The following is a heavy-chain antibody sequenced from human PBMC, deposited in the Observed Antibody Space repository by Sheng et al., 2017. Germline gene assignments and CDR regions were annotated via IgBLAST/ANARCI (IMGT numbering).Heavy chain of an antibody. D-gene: IGHD6-6*01. CDR3: ARDYRELVKHSFDY. Sequence: QVQLQESGPGLVKPSETLSLTCTVSGYSISSGYYWGWIRQPPGKGLEWIGSIYHSGSTYYNPSLKSLVTISVDTSKNQFSLKLSSVTAADTAVYYCARDYRELVKHSFDYWGQGTLVTVSS. V-gene: IGHV4-38-2*02. CDR2: IYHSGST. J-gene: IGHJ4*02. CDR1: GYSISSGYY.